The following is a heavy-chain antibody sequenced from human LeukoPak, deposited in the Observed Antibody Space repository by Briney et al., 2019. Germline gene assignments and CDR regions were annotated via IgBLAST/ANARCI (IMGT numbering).Heavy chain of an antibody. Sequence: GGSLRLSCAASGFTFSSYSMNWVRQAPGKGLEWVAVISYDGSNKYYADSVKGRFTISRDNSKNTLYLQMNSLRAEDTAVYYCAKDLPSFSGVPESFDYWGQGTLVTVSS. CDR1: GFTFSSYS. V-gene: IGHV3-30*18. D-gene: IGHD2-2*01. CDR2: ISYDGSNK. J-gene: IGHJ4*02. CDR3: AKDLPSFSGVPESFDY.